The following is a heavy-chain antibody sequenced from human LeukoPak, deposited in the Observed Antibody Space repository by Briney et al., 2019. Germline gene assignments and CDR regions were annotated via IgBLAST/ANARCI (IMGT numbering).Heavy chain of an antibody. Sequence: GGSLRLSCVASGFSVISNYMAWVRQAPGKGLEWVSVLYIGGNTYYGDFVKGRFTISRDNSRNTLYLQMNSLRVDDTAVYYCARELAVGAITEYFQDWGQGTLVTVSS. J-gene: IGHJ1*01. D-gene: IGHD1-26*01. CDR1: GFSVISNY. CDR2: LYIGGNT. V-gene: IGHV3-53*01. CDR3: ARELAVGAITEYFQD.